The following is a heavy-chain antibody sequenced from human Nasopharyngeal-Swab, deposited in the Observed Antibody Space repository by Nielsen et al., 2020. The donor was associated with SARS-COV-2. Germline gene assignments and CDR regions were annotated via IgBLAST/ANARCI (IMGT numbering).Heavy chain of an antibody. D-gene: IGHD6-13*01. CDR1: GGSISNSSYY. V-gene: IGHV4-39*07. Sequence: SETLSLTCTVSGGSISNSSYYWGWIRQPPGKGLEWIGSIYYSGSTYYNPSLKSRVTISVDTSKNQFSLKLSSVTAADTAVYYCVGSSWYGDYYYYYGMDVWGQGTTVTVSS. CDR2: IYYSGST. CDR3: VGSSWYGDYYYYYGMDV. J-gene: IGHJ6*02.